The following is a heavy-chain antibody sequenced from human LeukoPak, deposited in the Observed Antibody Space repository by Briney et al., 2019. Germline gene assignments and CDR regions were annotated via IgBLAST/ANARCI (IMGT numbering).Heavy chain of an antibody. D-gene: IGHD4-17*01. CDR3: ARLSRVTPSLYFFDY. CDR2: IYYSGNT. Sequence: SETLSLTCTVSGDSINSRSYHWGWIRQPPGKGLEWIGSIYYSGNTYYNPSLKSRVTISVDTSKSQFSLKMSSVTAADTAVYYCARLSRVTPSLYFFDYWGQGTLVTVSS. J-gene: IGHJ4*02. CDR1: GDSINSRSYH. V-gene: IGHV4-39*01.